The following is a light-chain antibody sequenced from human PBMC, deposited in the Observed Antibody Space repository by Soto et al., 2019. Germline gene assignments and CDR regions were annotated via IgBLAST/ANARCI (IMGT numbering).Light chain of an antibody. J-gene: IGLJ1*01. Sequence: QSVLAQPPSVSGAPGQRVSISCTGSSSNIGAGYDVHWYQQLPGTAPKLLIYGDNNRPSGVPDRFSGSKSGTSASLAITGLQAEDEGDYYCQSYDSSLSGSDVFGTGTKVTVL. V-gene: IGLV1-40*01. CDR3: QSYDSSLSGSDV. CDR1: SSNIGAGYD. CDR2: GDN.